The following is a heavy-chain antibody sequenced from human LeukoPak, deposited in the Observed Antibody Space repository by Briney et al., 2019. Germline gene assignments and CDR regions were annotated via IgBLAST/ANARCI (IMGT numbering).Heavy chain of an antibody. V-gene: IGHV3-30*18. D-gene: IGHD6-13*01. J-gene: IGHJ6*02. CDR1: GFTFSSYG. CDR2: ISYDGSNK. CDR3: AKERAGSSWPGLYYYYYCGMDV. Sequence: GRSLRLSCAASGFTFSSYGMHWVRQAPGKGLEWVAVISYDGSNKYYADSVKGRFTISRDNSKNTLYLQMNSLRAEDTAVYYCAKERAGSSWPGLYYYYYCGMDVWGQGTTVTVSS.